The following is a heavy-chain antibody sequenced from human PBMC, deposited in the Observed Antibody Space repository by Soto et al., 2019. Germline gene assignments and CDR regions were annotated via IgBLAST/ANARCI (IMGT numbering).Heavy chain of an antibody. J-gene: IGHJ4*02. D-gene: IGHD5-12*01. CDR2: IYHSGGT. Sequence: SETLSLTCNVSGGSIRTPDWWSWVRQTPEKGLEWIGEIYHSGGTNYNPSLKSRVTISLDTSKNQFSLKLSSVTAADTAVYYCARPARQDTVAGDYWGQGTLVTVSS. CDR3: ARPARQDTVAGDY. V-gene: IGHV4-4*02. CDR1: GGSIRTPDW.